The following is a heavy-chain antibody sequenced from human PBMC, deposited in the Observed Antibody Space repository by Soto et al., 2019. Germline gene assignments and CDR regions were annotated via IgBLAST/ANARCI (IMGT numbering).Heavy chain of an antibody. CDR3: ATDLKVRGVSFDY. CDR2: LDPEDSET. J-gene: IGHJ4*02. D-gene: IGHD3-10*01. V-gene: IGHV1-24*01. Sequence: ASVKVSCKVSGYTLTELSMLWVRQAPGKGLEWMGGLDPEDSETIYAQKFQGRVTMTEDTSTDTAYMELSSLRSEDTAVYYCATDLKVRGVSFDYWGQGTLVTSPQ. CDR1: GYTLTELS.